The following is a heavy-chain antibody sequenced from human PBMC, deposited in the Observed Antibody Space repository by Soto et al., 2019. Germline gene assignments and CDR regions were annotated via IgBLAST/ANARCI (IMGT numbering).Heavy chain of an antibody. V-gene: IGHV3-30*18. Sequence: QVQLVESGGGVVQPGRSLRLSCAASGFTFSSYGMHWVRQAPGKGLEWVAVRSYDGSNKYYADSVKGRFTISRDNSRNTLYLQMNSLRAEETAVYYCAKAWVGYYYYGMDVWGQGTTGTVSS. CDR3: AKAWVGYYYYGMDV. D-gene: IGHD2-15*01. J-gene: IGHJ6*02. CDR2: RSYDGSNK. CDR1: GFTFSSYG.